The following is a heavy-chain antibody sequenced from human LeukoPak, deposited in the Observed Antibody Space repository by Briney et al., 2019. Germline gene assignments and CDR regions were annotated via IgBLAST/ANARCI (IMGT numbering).Heavy chain of an antibody. J-gene: IGHJ4*02. CDR3: TRGARWIQLWLETFDY. CDR2: IRSKAYGGTT. V-gene: IGHV3-49*03. CDR1: GFTFGDYA. Sequence: GGSLRLSCTASGFTFGDYAMSWFRQAPGKGLEWVGFIRSKAYGGTTEYAASVKGRFTISRDDSKSIAYLQMNSLKTEDTAVYYCTRGARWIQLWLETFDYWGQGTLVTVSS. D-gene: IGHD5-18*01.